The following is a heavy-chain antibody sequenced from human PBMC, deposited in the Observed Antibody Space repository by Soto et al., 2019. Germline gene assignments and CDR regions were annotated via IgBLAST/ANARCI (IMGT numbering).Heavy chain of an antibody. J-gene: IGHJ3*02. V-gene: IGHV4-30-4*01. Sequence: LSLTCSVSGDSISNVDYYWSWIRQPPGKGLEWIGYIFRSGSTYYNPSLKSRVSISIDTSENEFSLTLSSVTAADTAVFYCARLFAYYDKEPGAFDIWGQGTMVTVSS. CDR2: IFRSGST. CDR3: ARLFAYYDKEPGAFDI. D-gene: IGHD3-16*01. CDR1: GDSISNVDYY.